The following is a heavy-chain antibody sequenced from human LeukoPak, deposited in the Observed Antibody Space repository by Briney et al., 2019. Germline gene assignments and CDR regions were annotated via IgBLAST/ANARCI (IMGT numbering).Heavy chain of an antibody. V-gene: IGHV4-59*08. CDR1: GGSISSYY. Sequence: SETLSLTCTVAGGSISSYYWSWIRQPPGKGLEWIGYIYYSGSTNYNPSLKSRVTISVDTSKNQFSLKLSSVTAADTAVYYCARLPGDFDYWGQGTLVTVSS. D-gene: IGHD3-10*01. CDR2: IYYSGST. CDR3: ARLPGDFDY. J-gene: IGHJ4*02.